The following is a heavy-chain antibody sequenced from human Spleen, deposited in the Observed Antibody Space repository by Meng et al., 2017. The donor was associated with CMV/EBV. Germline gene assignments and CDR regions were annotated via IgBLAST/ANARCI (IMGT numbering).Heavy chain of an antibody. V-gene: IGHV4-38-2*02. Sequence: SETLSLTCTVSGYSISSGYYWGWIRQSPGKGLEWIGSMYHSGDTHYNPSLKRRVSISLDTSKNHFSLRLNSVTAADTAVYYCVRDLDYFWSGYYSAYFDYWGQGTLVTVSS. CDR1: GYSISSGYY. J-gene: IGHJ4*02. CDR3: VRDLDYFWSGYYSAYFDY. CDR2: MYHSGDT. D-gene: IGHD3-3*01.